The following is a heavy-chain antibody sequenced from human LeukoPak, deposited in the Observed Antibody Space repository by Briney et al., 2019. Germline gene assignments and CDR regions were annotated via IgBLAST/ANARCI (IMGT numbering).Heavy chain of an antibody. CDR1: GFTFSGYS. D-gene: IGHD4-11*01. V-gene: IGHV3-21*01. Sequence: GGSLRLSCAASGFTFSGYSMNWVRQAPGRGLEWVSSISSSSSYIYYADSVKGRFTVSRNNAKNSLYLQMDSLRAEDTAVYYCVRDFMYTTACTGCWGQGTLVTVSS. CDR3: VRDFMYTTACTGC. J-gene: IGHJ4*02. CDR2: ISSSSSYI.